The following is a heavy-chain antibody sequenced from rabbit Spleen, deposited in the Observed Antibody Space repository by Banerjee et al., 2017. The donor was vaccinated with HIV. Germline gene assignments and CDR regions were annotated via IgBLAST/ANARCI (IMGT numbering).Heavy chain of an antibody. Sequence: QEQLVESGGGLVQPEGSLTLTCKASGFSFSDRDVMCWVRQAPGKGLEWIACINASTGKPVYATWASGRFTISRTSSTTVTLRMTSLTAADTATYFCARGSATMTMVITGYYFNLWGPGTLVTVS. CDR3: ARGSATMTMVITGYYFNL. J-gene: IGHJ4*01. CDR2: INASTGKP. V-gene: IGHV1S45*01. CDR1: GFSFSDRDV. D-gene: IGHD2-1*01.